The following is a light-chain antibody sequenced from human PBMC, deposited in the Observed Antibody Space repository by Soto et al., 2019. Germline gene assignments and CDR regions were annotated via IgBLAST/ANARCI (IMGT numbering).Light chain of an antibody. V-gene: IGKV1-5*01. CDR1: QSISNR. CDR2: DAS. Sequence: DIQMTQSPSTLSASVGYRVTITCRASQSISNRLAWYQQKPGKAPKVVIYDASSLESGVPSRFSDNGSGTEFILTINSLQPDDFATYCCQHYGGMWAFGHGTKVDI. J-gene: IGKJ1*01. CDR3: QHYGGMWA.